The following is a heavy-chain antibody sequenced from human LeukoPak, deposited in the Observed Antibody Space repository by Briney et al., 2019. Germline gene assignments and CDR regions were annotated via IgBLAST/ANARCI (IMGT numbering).Heavy chain of an antibody. Sequence: GGSLRLSCAASGFTFSSYGMHWVRQAPGKGLEWVAVIWYDGSNKYYADSVKGRFTISRDNSKNTLYLQMNSLRAEDTAVYYCARGSCSSTSCYFAYYYYGMDVWGQGTTVTVSS. CDR2: IWYDGSNK. V-gene: IGHV3-33*01. CDR3: ARGSCSSTSCYFAYYYYGMDV. J-gene: IGHJ6*02. CDR1: GFTFSSYG. D-gene: IGHD2-2*01.